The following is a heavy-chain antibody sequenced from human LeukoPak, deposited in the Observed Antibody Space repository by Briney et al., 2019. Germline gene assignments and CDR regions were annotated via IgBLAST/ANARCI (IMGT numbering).Heavy chain of an antibody. J-gene: IGHJ4*02. CDR3: ARVAYSSSWYDPVRDKYYFDY. CDR1: GFTFNNYA. D-gene: IGHD6-13*01. CDR2: ISGSGGST. V-gene: IGHV3-23*01. Sequence: TGGSLRLSCAASGFTFNNYAMSWVRQAPGKGLEWVSAISGSGGSTYYADSVKGRFTISRDNSKNTLYLQMNSLRAEDTAVYYCARVAYSSSWYDPVRDKYYFDYWGQGTLVTVSS.